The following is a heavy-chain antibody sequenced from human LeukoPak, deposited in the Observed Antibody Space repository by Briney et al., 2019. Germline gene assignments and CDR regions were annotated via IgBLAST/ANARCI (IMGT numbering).Heavy chain of an antibody. Sequence: ASVKLSCKASGVTCSSNYMHWFRQAPGQGLEWMAWISPNSGGTNYVQKFQGRVTVTRDTSISTDYMEISGLTSDDTALYYCATEPTGSGGYDYWGQGTLVTVSS. CDR2: ISPNSGGT. D-gene: IGHD3-10*01. V-gene: IGHV1-2*02. CDR3: ATEPTGSGGYDY. J-gene: IGHJ4*02. CDR1: GVTCSSNY.